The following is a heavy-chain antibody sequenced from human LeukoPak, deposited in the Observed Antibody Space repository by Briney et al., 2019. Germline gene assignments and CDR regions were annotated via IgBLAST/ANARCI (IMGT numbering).Heavy chain of an antibody. CDR1: GGSISSYY. CDR3: ARLGSYFDH. J-gene: IGHJ4*02. D-gene: IGHD2-15*01. Sequence: SETLSLTCTVSGGSISSYYWSWIRQPPGKGLEWIGYIYYSGSTYHNPSLKSRVTISVDTSKNQFSLNLSSVTAADTAVYYCARLGSYFDHWGQGTLVTVSS. V-gene: IGHV4-59*08. CDR2: IYYSGST.